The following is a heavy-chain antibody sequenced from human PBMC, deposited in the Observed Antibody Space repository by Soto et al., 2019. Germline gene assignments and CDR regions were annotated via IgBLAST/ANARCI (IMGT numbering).Heavy chain of an antibody. J-gene: IGHJ3*02. CDR3: AKGRGSGSSQPFDI. V-gene: IGHV3-23*01. CDR1: GFTFSTYG. CDR2: IISDGST. D-gene: IGHD3-10*01. Sequence: EVQLLESGGGLVQPGGSLRLSCAASGFTFSTYGMTWVRQAPGKGLEWVSAIISDGSTYYADSVKGRFTISRDNSKNTLYLQMNSLGAEDTALYYCAKGRGSGSSQPFDIWGQGTMVTVSS.